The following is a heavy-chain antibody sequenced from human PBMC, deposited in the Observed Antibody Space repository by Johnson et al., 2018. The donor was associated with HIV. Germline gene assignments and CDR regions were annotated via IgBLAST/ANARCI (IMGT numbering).Heavy chain of an antibody. Sequence: QVQLVESGGGVVQPGRSLRLSCAVSGFTFSSYPMHWVRQAPGKGLEWVAVISSDGSKKYYVDSVKGRFTISRDNAKNSLYLQMNSLRAEDTAVYYCARDGGIVLVVYAMPDAFDIWGQGTMVTVSS. D-gene: IGHD2-8*02. V-gene: IGHV3-30*04. CDR2: ISSDGSKK. CDR1: GFTFSSYP. J-gene: IGHJ3*02. CDR3: ARDGGIVLVVYAMPDAFDI.